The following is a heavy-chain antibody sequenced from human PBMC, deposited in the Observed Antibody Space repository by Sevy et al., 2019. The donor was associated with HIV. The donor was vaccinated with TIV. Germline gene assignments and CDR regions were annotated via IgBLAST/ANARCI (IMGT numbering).Heavy chain of an antibody. J-gene: IGHJ4*02. V-gene: IGHV3-49*03. D-gene: IGHD6-13*01. CDR1: GFTFGDYA. CDR3: TREFSFSSSWYDY. Sequence: GGSLRLSCTASGFTFGDYAMSWFRQAPGKGLEWVGFIRSKAYGGTTEYAASVKGRVTISKDDSKSIAYLQMNSLKTEDTAVYYCTREFSFSSSWYDYWGQGTLVTVSS. CDR2: IRSKAYGGTT.